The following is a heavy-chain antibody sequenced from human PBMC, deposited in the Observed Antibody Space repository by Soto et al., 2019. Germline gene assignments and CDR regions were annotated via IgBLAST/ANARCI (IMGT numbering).Heavy chain of an antibody. V-gene: IGHV1-58*02. J-gene: IGHJ6*03. CDR1: GFTFTSSA. CDR2: IVVGSGNT. D-gene: IGHD6-19*01. Sequence: SVKVSCKASGFTFTSSAMQWVRQARGQRLEWIGWIVVGSGNTNYAQKFQERVTITRDMSTSTAYMELSSLRSEDTAVYYCAADLQQWLLKVDVWGKGTTVTVS. CDR3: AADLQQWLLKVDV.